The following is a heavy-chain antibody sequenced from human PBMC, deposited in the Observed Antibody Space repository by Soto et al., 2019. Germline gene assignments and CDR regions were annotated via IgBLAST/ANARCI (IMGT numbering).Heavy chain of an antibody. Sequence: QVQLQESGPGLVKPSQTLSLTCTFSGGSTSNGGYYWSWISPHPGKGLEWIGYIYYSGSTYYNPSLKSRVTISVDTSKNQFSLKLTSVTAADTAVYYCASAPLYPDYWGQGTLVTVS. D-gene: IGHD2-2*02. V-gene: IGHV4-31*03. CDR1: GGSTSNGGYY. CDR2: IYYSGST. J-gene: IGHJ4*02. CDR3: ASAPLYPDY.